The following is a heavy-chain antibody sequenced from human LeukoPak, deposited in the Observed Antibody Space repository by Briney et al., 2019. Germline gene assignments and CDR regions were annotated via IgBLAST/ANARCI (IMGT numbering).Heavy chain of an antibody. Sequence: GGSLRLSCAASGFTFSSDSMNWVRQAPGEGLEWGSYISSSSSTIYYADSVKGRFTISRDNAKNSLYLQMNSLRAEDTAVYYCARGPAYCGGDCLGYWGQGTLVTVSS. CDR2: ISSSSSTI. CDR1: GFTFSSDS. CDR3: ARGPAYCGGDCLGY. D-gene: IGHD2-21*01. J-gene: IGHJ4*02. V-gene: IGHV3-48*01.